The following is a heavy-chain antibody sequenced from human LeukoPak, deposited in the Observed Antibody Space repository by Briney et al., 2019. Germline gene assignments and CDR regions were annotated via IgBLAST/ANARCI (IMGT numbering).Heavy chain of an antibody. CDR1: AYTFSNYG. V-gene: IGHV1-18*01. CDR2: ISAYNGNT. CDR3: ARDLDGSGSYYHDY. D-gene: IGHD3-10*01. J-gene: IGHJ4*02. Sequence: GASVKVSCKASAYTFSNYGFNWVRQAPGQGLEWMGWISAYNGNTKYAQKLQGRFTMSTDTPTSTAYMELRSLTSDDTAVYYCARDLDGSGSYYHDYWGQGTLVTVSS.